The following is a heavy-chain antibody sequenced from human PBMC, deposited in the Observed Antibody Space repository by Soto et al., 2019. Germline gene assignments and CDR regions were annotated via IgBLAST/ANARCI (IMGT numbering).Heavy chain of an antibody. V-gene: IGHV3-33*01. CDR2: IWYDGSNK. CDR3: AREKFTMVRGVISYGMDI. Sequence: GGSLRLSCAASGFTFSSYGMHWVRQAPGKGLEWVAVIWYDGSNKYYADSVKGRFTISRDNSKNTLYLQMNSLRAEDTAVYYCAREKFTMVRGVISYGMDIWGQGTTVTVSS. CDR1: GFTFSSYG. J-gene: IGHJ6*02. D-gene: IGHD3-10*01.